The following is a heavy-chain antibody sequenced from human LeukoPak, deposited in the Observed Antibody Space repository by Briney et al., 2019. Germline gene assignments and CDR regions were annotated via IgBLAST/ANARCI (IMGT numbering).Heavy chain of an antibody. D-gene: IGHD1-26*01. J-gene: IGHJ4*02. CDR1: GDTVSSNSAA. CDR2: TYYRSKWYK. Sequence: SQTLSLTCAISGDTVSSNSAAWNWIRQSPSRGLEWLGRTYYRSKWYKDYAVSVKSRITFNPDTSKNQFSLQLNSVPPEDTAVYYCARGGSGSSLTLYFDYWGQGTLVTVSS. V-gene: IGHV6-1*01. CDR3: ARGGSGSSLTLYFDY.